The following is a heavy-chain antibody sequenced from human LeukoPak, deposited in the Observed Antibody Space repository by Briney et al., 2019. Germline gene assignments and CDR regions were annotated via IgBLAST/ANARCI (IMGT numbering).Heavy chain of an antibody. Sequence: ASVKVSCKASGGTFSSYAISWVRQAPGQGLEWMGRIIPILGIANYAQKFQGRVTITADKSTSTAYMELSSLRSEDTAVYYCARDRSPVATIMEAVRAGYYYYGMDVWGQGTTVTVSS. CDR1: GGTFSSYA. CDR2: IIPILGIA. J-gene: IGHJ6*02. D-gene: IGHD5-12*01. V-gene: IGHV1-69*04. CDR3: ARDRSPVATIMEAVRAGYYYYGMDV.